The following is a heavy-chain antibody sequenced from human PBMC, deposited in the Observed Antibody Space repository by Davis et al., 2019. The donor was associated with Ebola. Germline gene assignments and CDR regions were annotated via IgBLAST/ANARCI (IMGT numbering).Heavy chain of an antibody. CDR3: ARVTLWWDDDAGGTTTYYFDS. D-gene: IGHD2-8*02. CDR2: ISCSGDST. Sequence: GESLKISCAASGFTFSNYAMSWVRQAPGEGLELVSGISCSGDSTYYADSVKGRFTISRDNSENTLYLQMISLRAEDTATYYCARVTLWWDDDAGGTTTYYFDSWGQGALVTVSS. J-gene: IGHJ4*02. V-gene: IGHV3-23*01. CDR1: GFTFSNYA.